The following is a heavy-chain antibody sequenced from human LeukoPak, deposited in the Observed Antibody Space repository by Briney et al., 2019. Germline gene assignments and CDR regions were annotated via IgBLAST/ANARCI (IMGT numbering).Heavy chain of an antibody. CDR2: ISTDAGET. Sequence: GGSLRLSRAASGFTFSNSGMSWVRQAPGKGLEWGSAISTDAGETHYADSVKGRFTISRDNSKNTVSLQMSSLRAEDTALYYCAKGSGNGYGSGPFDYWGQGTLVTVSS. CDR1: GFTFSNSG. J-gene: IGHJ4*02. D-gene: IGHD3-10*01. V-gene: IGHV3-23*01. CDR3: AKGSGNGYGSGPFDY.